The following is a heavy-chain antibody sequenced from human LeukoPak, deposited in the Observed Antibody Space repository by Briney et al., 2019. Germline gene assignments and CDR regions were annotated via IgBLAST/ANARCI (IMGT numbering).Heavy chain of an antibody. CDR2: ISGSGGST. D-gene: IGHD2-15*01. Sequence: GGSLRLSCAASGFTFSSYAMSWVGQAPGKGLEWVSAISGSGGSTYYAHSVKVRFTISRDNSNNTLYLQMNNLRAEDTAVYYCAKGGRGAYYYYYMDVWGKGTTVTVSS. CDR1: GFTFSSYA. J-gene: IGHJ6*03. V-gene: IGHV3-23*01. CDR3: AKGGRGAYYYYYMDV.